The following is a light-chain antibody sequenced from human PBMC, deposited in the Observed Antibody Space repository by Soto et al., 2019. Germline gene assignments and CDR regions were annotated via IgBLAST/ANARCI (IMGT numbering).Light chain of an antibody. CDR2: EVS. Sequence: QYALTQPPSASGSPGQSVTISCTGTSSDVGGYNFVYWYQQHPGKAPKLMIYEVSERPSGVPDRFSGSKSGNTASLTVSGLQAEDDADYYCSSYAGSNIVVFGGGTKLTVL. V-gene: IGLV2-8*01. J-gene: IGLJ2*01. CDR3: SSYAGSNIVV. CDR1: SSDVGGYNF.